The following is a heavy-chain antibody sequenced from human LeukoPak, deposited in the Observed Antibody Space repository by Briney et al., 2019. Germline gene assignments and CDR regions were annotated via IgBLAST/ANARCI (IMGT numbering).Heavy chain of an antibody. Sequence: PETLSLTCAVYGGSFSGYYWSWIRQPPGKGLEWIGEINHSGSTNYNPSLKSRVTISVDTSKSQFSLKLSSVTAADTAVYYCARANSWYGFDYWGQGTLVTVSS. CDR2: INHSGST. CDR3: ARANSWYGFDY. D-gene: IGHD6-13*01. V-gene: IGHV4-34*01. CDR1: GGSFSGYY. J-gene: IGHJ4*02.